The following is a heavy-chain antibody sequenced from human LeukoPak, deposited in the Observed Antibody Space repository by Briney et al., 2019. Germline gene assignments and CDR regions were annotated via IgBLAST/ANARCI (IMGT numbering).Heavy chain of an antibody. CDR2: ISAYNGNT. D-gene: IGHD3-10*01. CDR3: ARSRGLWFGEFIDY. J-gene: IGHJ4*02. Sequence: RASVKVSCKASGYTFTSYGISWVRQAPGQGLEWMGWISAYNGNTNYAQKLQGRVTMTTDTSTSTAHMELRSLRSDDTAVYYCARSRGLWFGEFIDYWGQGTLVTVSS. CDR1: GYTFTSYG. V-gene: IGHV1-18*01.